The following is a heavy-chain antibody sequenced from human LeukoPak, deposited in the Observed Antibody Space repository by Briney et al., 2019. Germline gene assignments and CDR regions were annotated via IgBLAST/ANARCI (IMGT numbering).Heavy chain of an antibody. D-gene: IGHD4-17*01. V-gene: IGHV3-9*01. CDR1: GFTFDDYA. CDR2: ISWNSGSI. Sequence: GGSLRLSCAASGFTFDDYAMHWLRQAPRKGLQWVSGISWNSGSIGYADSVKGRFTIFRENAKTSLYLQMNSLRSEDTALYDCAKDLRPTVTTDHDAFDIWGQGTMVTVSS. J-gene: IGHJ3*02. CDR3: AKDLRPTVTTDHDAFDI.